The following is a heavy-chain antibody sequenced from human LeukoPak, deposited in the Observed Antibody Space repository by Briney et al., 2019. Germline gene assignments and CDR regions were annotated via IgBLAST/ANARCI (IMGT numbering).Heavy chain of an antibody. CDR2: IYYSGST. V-gene: IGHV4-59*01. J-gene: IGHJ3*02. CDR3: ARVTSPHAFDI. D-gene: IGHD2-21*02. CDR1: GGSISSYY. Sequence: SETLSLTCTVSGGSISSYYWSWIRQPPGKGLEWIGYIYYSGSTNYNPSLKSRVTISVDTSKNQFSLKLSSVTAADTAVYYCARVTSPHAFDIWGQGQWSPSLQ.